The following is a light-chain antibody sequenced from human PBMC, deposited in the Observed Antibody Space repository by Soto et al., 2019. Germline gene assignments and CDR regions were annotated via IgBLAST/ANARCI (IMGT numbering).Light chain of an antibody. CDR1: SGYICSYDY. Sequence: QSALTQPASVSGSPGQSITISCTGTSGYICSYDYVSWYQQPPGKAPKLILYEVSNRPSGISNRFSGSKSGSMASLTISGLQSEDEADYFCSSYTTSNTLVFGGGTKLTVL. J-gene: IGLJ2*01. V-gene: IGLV2-14*01. CDR3: SSYTTSNTLV. CDR2: EVS.